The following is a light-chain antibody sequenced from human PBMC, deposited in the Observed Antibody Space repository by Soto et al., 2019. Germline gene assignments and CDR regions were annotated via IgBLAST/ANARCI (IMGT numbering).Light chain of an antibody. Sequence: SSELTQPPSVSVSPGQTASITCSGDKLGHKYVCWYQQKPGQSPVLVIYQNTKRPSGIPERFSGSNSGNTATLTISGIQSVDEADYYCQAWDSSSFYVFGTGTKVTVL. CDR2: QNT. J-gene: IGLJ1*01. CDR1: KLGHKY. V-gene: IGLV3-1*01. CDR3: QAWDSSSFYV.